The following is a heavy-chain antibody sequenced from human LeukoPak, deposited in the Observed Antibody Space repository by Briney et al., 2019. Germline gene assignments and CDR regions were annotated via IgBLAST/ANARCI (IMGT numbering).Heavy chain of an antibody. CDR1: GGSISSRSYY. V-gene: IGHV4-61*05. J-gene: IGHJ4*02. D-gene: IGHD6-13*01. CDR2: IHYSGST. CDR3: ARGGSSWYADY. Sequence: PSETLSLTCTVSGGSISSRSYYWGWIRQPPEKGLEWIGYIHYSGSTSYNPSLKSRVTMSVDTSNDQFSLKVSSVTAADTAVYYCARGGSSWYADYWGQGTLVTVSS.